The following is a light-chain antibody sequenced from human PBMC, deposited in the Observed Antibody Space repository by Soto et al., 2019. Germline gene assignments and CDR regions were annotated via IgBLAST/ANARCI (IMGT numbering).Light chain of an antibody. V-gene: IGLV2-14*01. J-gene: IGLJ1*01. CDR2: DVS. Sequence: QSALTQPASVSGSPGQSITISCTGTSSDVGGYNYVSWYQQHPGKAPKLMIYDVSNRPSGVSNRFSGSKSGNTASLTISWLQAEDEAAYYCSSYTTSSFYVFGTGTKVTVL. CDR1: SSDVGGYNY. CDR3: SSYTTSSFYV.